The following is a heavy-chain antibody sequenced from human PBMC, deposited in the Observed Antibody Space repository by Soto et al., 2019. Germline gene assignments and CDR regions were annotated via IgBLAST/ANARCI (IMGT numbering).Heavy chain of an antibody. CDR1: GGSVSSGSYY. J-gene: IGHJ3*02. V-gene: IGHV4-61*01. Sequence: QVQLQESGPGLVKPSETLSLTCTVSGGSVSSGSYYWSWIRQPPGKGLERIGYIYYSGSTNYNTYLKVRGTLTVYRAKNQFSLKLGFVSAADAAVYDCAREWAIVVATRVRAFDIWGQGTMVTVSS. D-gene: IGHD1-26*01. CDR3: AREWAIVVATRVRAFDI. CDR2: IYYSGST.